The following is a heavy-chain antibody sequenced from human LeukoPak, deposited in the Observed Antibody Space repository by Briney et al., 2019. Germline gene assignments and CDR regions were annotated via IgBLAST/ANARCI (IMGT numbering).Heavy chain of an antibody. CDR3: ASLLRLAVAEFYFDY. J-gene: IGHJ4*02. Sequence: SETLSLTCTVSGYSLSSGYYWGWIRQPPGKGLEWIGSIYHSGSTYYNPSLKSRVTISVDTSKTQFSLKLSSVTAADTAVYYCASLLRLAVAEFYFDYWGQGTLVTVSS. D-gene: IGHD6-19*01. V-gene: IGHV4-38-2*02. CDR2: IYHSGST. CDR1: GYSLSSGYY.